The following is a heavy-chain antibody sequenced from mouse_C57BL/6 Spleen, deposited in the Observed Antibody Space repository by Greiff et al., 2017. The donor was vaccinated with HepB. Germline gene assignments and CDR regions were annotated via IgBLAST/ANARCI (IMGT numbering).Heavy chain of an antibody. CDR3: ARSGDYYDPSYWYFDV. Sequence: ESGPGILQSSQTLSLTCSFSGFSLSTSGMGVSWIRQPSGKGLEWLAHIYWDDDKRYNPSLKSRLTISKDTSRNQVFLKITSVDTADTATYYCARSGDYYDPSYWYFDVWGTGTTVTVSS. CDR1: GFSLSTSGMG. CDR2: IYWDDDK. D-gene: IGHD2-4*01. V-gene: IGHV8-12*01. J-gene: IGHJ1*03.